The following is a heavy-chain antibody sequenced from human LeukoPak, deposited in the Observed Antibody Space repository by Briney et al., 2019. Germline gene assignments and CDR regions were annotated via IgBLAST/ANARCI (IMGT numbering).Heavy chain of an antibody. V-gene: IGHV3-48*03. D-gene: IGHD2-8*02. CDR3: ATYRQVLLPFES. CDR1: GFTFSSYE. J-gene: IGHJ4*02. Sequence: PGGSLRLSCAASGFTFSSYEMNRVRQAPGKGLEWVSYISSSGSTIYYADSVKGRFTISRDNAKNSLYLQMNSLRAEDTAIYYCATYRQVLLPFESWGQGTLVTVSS. CDR2: ISSSGSTI.